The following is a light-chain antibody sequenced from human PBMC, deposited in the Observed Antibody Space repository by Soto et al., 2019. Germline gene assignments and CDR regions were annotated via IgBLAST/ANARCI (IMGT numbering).Light chain of an antibody. Sequence: DIHLTQSPSSLSASVGYRFTITCGTGQSISNYLNWYQQKPGKVPKLLIYAASSLQSGVPSRFSGSGSGTDFTLTISSLQPEDFETYYCQQRYSAPLTFGGGTKVDIK. CDR2: AAS. J-gene: IGKJ4*01. CDR3: QQRYSAPLT. V-gene: IGKV1-39*01. CDR1: QSISNY.